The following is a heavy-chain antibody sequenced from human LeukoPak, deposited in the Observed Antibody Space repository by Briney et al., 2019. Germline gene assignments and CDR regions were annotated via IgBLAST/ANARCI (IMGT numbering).Heavy chain of an antibody. CDR3: AFGLRLGELSLFY. V-gene: IGHV1-69*01. CDR2: IIPIFGTA. Sequence: SVKVSCKASGGTFSSYAISWVRQAPGQGLEWMGGIIPIFGTANYAQKFQGRVTITADESTSTAYMELSSLRSEDTAVYYCAFGLRLGELSLFYWGQGTLVIVSS. D-gene: IGHD3-16*02. CDR1: GGTFSSYA. J-gene: IGHJ4*02.